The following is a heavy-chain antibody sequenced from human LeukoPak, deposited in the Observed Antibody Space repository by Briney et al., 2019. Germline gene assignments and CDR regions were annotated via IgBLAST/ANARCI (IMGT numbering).Heavy chain of an antibody. D-gene: IGHD6-6*01. V-gene: IGHV3-7*01. CDR1: GFTFSAYW. CDR3: ARYSSSSGWPDP. CDR2: IKQDGSEN. J-gene: IGHJ5*02. Sequence: GGSLRLSCAASGFTFSAYWMTWVRQTPGEGLEPVANIKQDGSENNYVDSVKGRFTISRDNAKNSLYLQMNSLRGEDTAVYYCARYSSSSGWPDPCGQGTLVTVSS.